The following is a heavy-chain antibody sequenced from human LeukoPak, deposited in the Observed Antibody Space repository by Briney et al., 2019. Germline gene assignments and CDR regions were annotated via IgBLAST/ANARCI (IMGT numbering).Heavy chain of an antibody. D-gene: IGHD2-21*02. Sequence: PGGSLRLSCAASGFTFSSYSMNWVRQAPGKGLEWVSSISSSGSYIYYADSVKGRFTISRDNAENSLYLQMNSLRAEDTAVYYCARELRSDYWGQGTLVTVSS. CDR3: ARELRSDY. V-gene: IGHV3-21*01. CDR2: ISSSGSYI. CDR1: GFTFSSYS. J-gene: IGHJ4*02.